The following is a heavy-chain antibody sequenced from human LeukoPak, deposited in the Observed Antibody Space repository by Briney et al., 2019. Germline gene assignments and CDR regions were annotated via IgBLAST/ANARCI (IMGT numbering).Heavy chain of an antibody. D-gene: IGHD6-6*01. J-gene: IGHJ4*02. CDR1: GYTFTSYG. V-gene: IGHV1-18*01. CDR3: ARDEGGSSPKFDY. Sequence: ASVKVSCKASGYTFTSYGISWVRQAPGQGLEWMGWISAYNGNTNYAQKLQGRVTMTTDTSTSTVYMELTSLRSEDTAVYYCARDEGGSSPKFDYWGQGTLVTVSA. CDR2: ISAYNGNT.